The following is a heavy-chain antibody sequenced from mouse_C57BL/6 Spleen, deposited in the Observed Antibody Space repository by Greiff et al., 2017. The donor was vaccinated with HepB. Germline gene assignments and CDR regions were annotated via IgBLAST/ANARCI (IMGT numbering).Heavy chain of an antibody. CDR3: ARSPLRRGGWFAY. V-gene: IGHV1-54*01. J-gene: IGHJ3*01. CDR1: GYAFTNYL. Sequence: VQLQQSGAELVRPGTSVKVSCKASGYAFTNYLIEWVKQRPGQGLEWIGVINPGSGGTNYNEKFKGKATLTADKSSSTAYMQLSSLTSEDSAVYFCARSPLRRGGWFAYWGQGTLVTVSA. CDR2: INPGSGGT. D-gene: IGHD1-2*01.